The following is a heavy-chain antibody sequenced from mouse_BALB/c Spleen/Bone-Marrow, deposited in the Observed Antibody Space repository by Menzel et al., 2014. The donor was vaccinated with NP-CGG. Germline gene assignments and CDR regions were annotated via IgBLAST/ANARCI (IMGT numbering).Heavy chain of an antibody. J-gene: IGHJ2*01. CDR2: IDPANGNT. V-gene: IGHV14-3*02. CDR1: GFNIKDTY. CDR3: ASYVYGYYFDY. D-gene: IGHD2-2*01. Sequence: VQLKQSGAELVKPGASVKLSCTASGFNIKDTYMHWVKQRPEQGLEWIGRIDPANGNTKYDPKFQGKATITADTSSNPAYLQLSSLTSEGTAVYYCASYVYGYYFDYWGQGTTLTVSS.